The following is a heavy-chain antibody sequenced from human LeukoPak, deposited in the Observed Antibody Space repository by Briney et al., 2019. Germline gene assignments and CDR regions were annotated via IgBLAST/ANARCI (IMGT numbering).Heavy chain of an antibody. J-gene: IGHJ6*03. Sequence: SVKVSCKASGGTFSSYAISWVRQAPGQGLEWMGGIIPIFGTANYAQKFQGRVTITTDESTSTAYMELSSLRYEDTAVYYCARGVHGYYYYMDVWGKGTTVTVSS. CDR1: GGTFSSYA. CDR3: ARGVHGYYYYMDV. CDR2: IIPIFGTA. V-gene: IGHV1-69*05. D-gene: IGHD1-1*01.